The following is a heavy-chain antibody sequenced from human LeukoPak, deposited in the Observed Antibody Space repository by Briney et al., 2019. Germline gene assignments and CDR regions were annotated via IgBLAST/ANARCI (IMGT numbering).Heavy chain of an antibody. Sequence: GGSLRLSCAASGFPFNAYWMTWVRQAPGRGPEWVANVNRDGSETYYLDSVKGRFTISKDNAKNSLYLQMNSLRAEDTALYHCARNNGMDVWGQGTTVIVSS. J-gene: IGHJ6*02. CDR3: ARNNGMDV. V-gene: IGHV3-7*03. CDR2: VNRDGSET. CDR1: GFPFNAYW.